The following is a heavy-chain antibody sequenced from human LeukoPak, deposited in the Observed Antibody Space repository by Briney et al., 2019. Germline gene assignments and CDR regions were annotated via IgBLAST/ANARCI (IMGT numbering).Heavy chain of an antibody. Sequence: SQTLSLTCTVSGCSISSGDYYWSWIRQPPGKGLEWIGYIYYSGSTYYNPSLKSRVTISVDTSKNQFSLKLTSVTAADTAVYYCARNRVGYCSGTSCYEYYFDYWGQGTLVTVSS. V-gene: IGHV4-30-4*01. CDR2: IYYSGST. CDR3: ARNRVGYCSGTSCYEYYFDY. J-gene: IGHJ4*02. CDR1: GCSISSGDYY. D-gene: IGHD2-2*01.